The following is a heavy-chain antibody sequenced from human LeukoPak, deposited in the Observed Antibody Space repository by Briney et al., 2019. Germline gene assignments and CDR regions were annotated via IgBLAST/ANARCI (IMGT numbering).Heavy chain of an antibody. Sequence: ASVKVSCKASGGTFSSYAISWVRQAPGQGLEWMGGIIPIFGTANYAQKFQGRVTITADESTSTAYMELSSLRSEDTAVYYCARVRDYYDSSGYSDYWGQGTLVTVSS. CDR3: ARVRDYYDSSGYSDY. D-gene: IGHD3-22*01. CDR1: GGTFSSYA. V-gene: IGHV1-69*13. CDR2: IIPIFGTA. J-gene: IGHJ4*02.